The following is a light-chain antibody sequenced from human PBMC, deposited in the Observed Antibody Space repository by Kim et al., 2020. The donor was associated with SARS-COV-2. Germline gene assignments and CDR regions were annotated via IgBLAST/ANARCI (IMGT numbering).Light chain of an antibody. J-gene: IGLJ2*01. CDR2: QDT. Sequence: SYELTQPPSVSVSPGQTASITCSGHKLGDKYACWYQQKPGQSPVLVIYQDTKRPSGIPERFSGSNSGNTATLTISGTQVVDEADYYCQAWDSGAVIFGGGTSLTVL. CDR3: QAWDSGAVI. V-gene: IGLV3-1*01. CDR1: KLGDKY.